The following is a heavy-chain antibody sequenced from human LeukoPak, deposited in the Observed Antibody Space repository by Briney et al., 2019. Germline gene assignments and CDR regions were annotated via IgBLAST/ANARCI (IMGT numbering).Heavy chain of an antibody. CDR3: ARVLSGSYYGFIDY. CDR1: VDSISSTTYS. Sequence: SETLSLTCLVSVDSISSTTYSWGWIRQPPGMGLEWLGSISYSGSTYFNPSLKSRVTISVDKSKNQFSLKLSSVTAADTAVYYCARVLSGSYYGFIDYWGQGTLVTVSS. D-gene: IGHD1-26*01. V-gene: IGHV4-39*07. J-gene: IGHJ4*02. CDR2: ISYSGST.